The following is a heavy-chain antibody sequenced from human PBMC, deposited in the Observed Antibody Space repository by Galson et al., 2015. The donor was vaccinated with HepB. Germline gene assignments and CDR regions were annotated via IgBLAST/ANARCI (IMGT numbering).Heavy chain of an antibody. CDR2: TYYRSKWYN. D-gene: IGHD3-3*01. CDR1: GDSVSSNSAA. CDR3: ARGLSYDFWSGYWFDP. Sequence: CAISGDSVSSNSAAWNWIRQSPSRGLEWLGRTYYRSKWYNDYAVSVKSRITINPDTSKNQFSLQLNSVTPEDTAVYYCARGLSYDFWSGYWFDPWGQGTLVTVSS. J-gene: IGHJ5*02. V-gene: IGHV6-1*01.